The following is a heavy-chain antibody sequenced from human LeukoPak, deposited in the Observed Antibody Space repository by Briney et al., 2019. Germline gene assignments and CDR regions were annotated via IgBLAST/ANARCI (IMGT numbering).Heavy chain of an antibody. CDR3: AREKYCSGGSRLDY. CDR2: INHSGST. Sequence: PSETLSLTCAVYGGSFSGYYWSWIRQPPGKGLEWIGEINHSGSTNYNPSLKSRVTISVDTSKNQFSLKLSSVTAADTAVYYCAREKYCSGGSRLDYWGQGTLVTVSS. D-gene: IGHD2-15*01. V-gene: IGHV4-34*01. CDR1: GGSFSGYY. J-gene: IGHJ4*02.